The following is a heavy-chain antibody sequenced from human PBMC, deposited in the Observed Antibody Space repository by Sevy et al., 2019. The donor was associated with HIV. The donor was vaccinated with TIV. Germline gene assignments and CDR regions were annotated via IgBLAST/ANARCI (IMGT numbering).Heavy chain of an antibody. Sequence: GGSLRLSCAASGFTFSSYGMHWVRQAPGKGLEWVAVISYDGSNKYYADSVKGRFTISRDNSKNTLYLQMNSLRAEDTALYYCAKDRTDYGDYVDYWGQGTLVTVSS. D-gene: IGHD4-17*01. CDR1: GFTFSSYG. CDR2: ISYDGSNK. J-gene: IGHJ4*02. V-gene: IGHV3-30*18. CDR3: AKDRTDYGDYVDY.